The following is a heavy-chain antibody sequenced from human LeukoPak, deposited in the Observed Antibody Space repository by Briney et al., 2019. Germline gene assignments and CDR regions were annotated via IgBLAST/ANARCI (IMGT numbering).Heavy chain of an antibody. CDR3: AKDSAFYYIDA. D-gene: IGHD3-10*01. V-gene: IGHV3-23*01. J-gene: IGHJ6*03. CDR2: IDYSGGSS. CDR1: GFTLSSYE. Sequence: GGSLRLSCTVSGFTLSSYEMSWIRQAPGKGLEWVSSIDYSGGSSYYADSVKGRFTISRDNSKNTLYLQMNSLKGDDTAVYYCAKDSAFYYIDAWGKGTTVIISS.